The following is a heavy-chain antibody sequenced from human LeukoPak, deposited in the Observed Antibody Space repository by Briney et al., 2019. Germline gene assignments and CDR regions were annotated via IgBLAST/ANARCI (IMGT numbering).Heavy chain of an antibody. CDR3: AKIAVAGTIGWFDP. D-gene: IGHD6-19*01. V-gene: IGHV1-18*04. Sequence: ASVKVSCKASGYTFTSYGISWVRQAPGQGLEWMGWISAYNGNTNYAQKLQGRVTMTTDTSTSTAYMEPRSLRSDDTAVYYCAKIAVAGTIGWFDPWGQGTLVTVSS. CDR1: GYTFTSYG. CDR2: ISAYNGNT. J-gene: IGHJ5*02.